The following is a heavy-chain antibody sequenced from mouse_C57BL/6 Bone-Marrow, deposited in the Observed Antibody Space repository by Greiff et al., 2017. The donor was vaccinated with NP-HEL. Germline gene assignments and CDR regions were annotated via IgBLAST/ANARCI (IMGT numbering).Heavy chain of an antibody. D-gene: IGHD1-1*01. CDR2: ISSGSSTI. V-gene: IGHV5-17*01. Sequence: EVQLVESGGGLVKPGGSLKLSCAASGFTFSDYGMHWVRQAPEKGLEWVAYISSGSSTIYYADTVKGRFTISRDNAKNTLFLQKTSLRSEDTAMYYCARNLYYYGSSQAWFAYWGQGTLVTVSA. CDR3: ARNLYYYGSSQAWFAY. J-gene: IGHJ3*01. CDR1: GFTFSDYG.